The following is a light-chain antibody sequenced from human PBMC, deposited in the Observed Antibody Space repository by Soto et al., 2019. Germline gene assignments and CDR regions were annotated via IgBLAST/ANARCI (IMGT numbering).Light chain of an antibody. CDR3: MQPRQSWT. V-gene: IGKV2-28*01. J-gene: IGKJ1*01. CDR2: LGS. CDR1: QSLLDSDDGNTY. Sequence: DVVMPPTPLSLPVTPGEPASISCRSSQSLLDSDDGNTYLDWYLQKPGQSPQLLIYLGSNRASGVPDRFSGSGSGTDFTLKISRVEAEDFGVYYCMQPRQSWTFGQGTKVDIK.